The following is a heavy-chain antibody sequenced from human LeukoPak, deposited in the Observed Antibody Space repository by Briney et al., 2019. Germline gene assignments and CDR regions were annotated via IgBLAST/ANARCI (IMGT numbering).Heavy chain of an antibody. Sequence: SETLSLTCTVSGGSISSSSYYWGWIRQPPGKGLEWIGSIYYSGSTYYNPSLKSRVTISIDTSKNQFSLKLSSVTAADTAVYYCARTTEYDFWSAYFDYWGQGTLVTVSS. J-gene: IGHJ4*02. CDR3: ARTTEYDFWSAYFDY. CDR1: GGSISSSSYY. D-gene: IGHD3-3*01. V-gene: IGHV4-39*07. CDR2: IYYSGST.